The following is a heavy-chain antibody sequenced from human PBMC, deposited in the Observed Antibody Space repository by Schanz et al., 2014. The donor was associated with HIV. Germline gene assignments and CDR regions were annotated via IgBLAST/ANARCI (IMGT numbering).Heavy chain of an antibody. D-gene: IGHD3-10*01. J-gene: IGHJ5*01. V-gene: IGHV3-23*01. CDR3: AKDLRANYYGPQVDWFDS. CDR1: GFTFSTYA. Sequence: EVKLSESGGGLVQPGGSLRLSCVASGFTFSTYAMSWVRQAPGKGLEWVSGMRGSDDSTFYADSVKGRFTISRDNSKSTLYLQMNSLRAEDTAVYYCAKDLRANYYGPQVDWFDSWGQGTRVTVSS. CDR2: MRGSDDST.